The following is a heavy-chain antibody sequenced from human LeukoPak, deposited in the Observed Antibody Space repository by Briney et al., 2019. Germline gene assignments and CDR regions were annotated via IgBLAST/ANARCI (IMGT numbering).Heavy chain of an antibody. CDR3: VCSGYYY. V-gene: IGHV3-15*01. D-gene: IGHD3-3*01. J-gene: IGHJ4*02. CDR2: IKSKTGGGTT. CDR1: GFTFSNAW. Sequence: GGSLRLSCAASGFTFSNAWMSWVRQAPGKGLEWVGRIKSKTGGGTTDYAAPVKGRFTISRDDSKNTLYLQMNSLRAEDTAVYYCVCSGYYYWGQGTLVTVSS.